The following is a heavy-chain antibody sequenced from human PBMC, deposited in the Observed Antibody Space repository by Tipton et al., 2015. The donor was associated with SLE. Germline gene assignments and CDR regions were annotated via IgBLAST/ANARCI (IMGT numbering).Heavy chain of an antibody. CDR2: IHQSGNA. CDR3: ARLTFDWYLDL. Sequence: TLSLTCAVSGFSISSGYYWGWIRQPPGKGLEWIGSIHQSGNAYYNPSLKSRVFMSIDTSKNQLFLRLSSVTAADTAVYYCARLTFDWYLDLWGRGTLVTVSS. V-gene: IGHV4-38-2*01. CDR1: GFSISSGYY. J-gene: IGHJ2*01.